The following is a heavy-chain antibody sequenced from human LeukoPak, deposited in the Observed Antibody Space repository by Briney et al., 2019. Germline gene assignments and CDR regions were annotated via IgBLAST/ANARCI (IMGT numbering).Heavy chain of an antibody. V-gene: IGHV3-30*02. D-gene: IGHD1-14*01. CDR2: IRSIGTNT. CDR1: GFTFSSYG. J-gene: IGHJ4*02. Sequence: GGSLRLSCAASGFTFSSYGMHWVRQAPGKGLEWVAFIRSIGTNTFYADSVKGRFTISRDNSKNTLYLQMNSLRVEDTAVYYCATYTSSYFDYWGQGTLVTVSS. CDR3: ATYTSSYFDY.